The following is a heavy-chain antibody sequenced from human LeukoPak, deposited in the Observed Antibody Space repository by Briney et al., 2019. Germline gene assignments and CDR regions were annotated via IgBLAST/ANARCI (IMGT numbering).Heavy chain of an antibody. Sequence: GGSLRLSCAASGFTFSSYAMHWVRQAPGKGLEWVAVISYDGSNKYYADSVKGRFTISRDNSKNTLYLQMNSLRAEDTAAYYCARDLLWPRSYWGQGTLVTVSS. CDR3: ARDLLWPRSY. J-gene: IGHJ4*02. V-gene: IGHV3-30*04. D-gene: IGHD3-10*01. CDR2: ISYDGSNK. CDR1: GFTFSSYA.